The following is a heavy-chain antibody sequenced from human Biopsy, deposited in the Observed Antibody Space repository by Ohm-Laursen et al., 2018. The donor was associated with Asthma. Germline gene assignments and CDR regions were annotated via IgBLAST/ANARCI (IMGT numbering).Heavy chain of an antibody. CDR1: GGTFSSYA. CDR2: IIPIFGTA. D-gene: IGHD6-13*01. Sequence: GASVKVSCKASGGTFSSYAISWVRQAPGQGLEWMGGIIPIFGTANYAQKFQGRVTITADESTSTAYMELSSLRSDDTAVYYCARGQKSAGDRWFDPWGQGTLVTVSS. V-gene: IGHV1-69*13. J-gene: IGHJ5*02. CDR3: ARGQKSAGDRWFDP.